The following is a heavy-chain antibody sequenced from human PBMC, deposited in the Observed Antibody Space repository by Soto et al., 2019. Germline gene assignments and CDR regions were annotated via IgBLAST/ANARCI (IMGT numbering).Heavy chain of an antibody. CDR3: ARVALSGSYPEHFDY. J-gene: IGHJ4*02. CDR1: DYTFTSYA. CDR2: IATSNGAT. Sequence: ASVKVSCKASDYTFTSYAISWVRQAPGQGLEWMGWIATSNGATNYARILQDRLTMTTDTSTNTVYMELRSLRSDDTAVYYCARVALSGSYPEHFDYWVQGTQVTVSS. V-gene: IGHV1-18*01. D-gene: IGHD1-26*01.